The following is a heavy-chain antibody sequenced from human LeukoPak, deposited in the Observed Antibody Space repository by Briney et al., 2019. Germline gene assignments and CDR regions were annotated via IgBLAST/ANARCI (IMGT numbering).Heavy chain of an antibody. CDR1: GFAFSSYW. CDR3: ARDGFGQLARYDY. J-gene: IGHJ4*02. CDR2: IKQDGSEK. Sequence: GGSLRLSCAASGFAFSSYWMSWVRQAPGKGLEWVANIKQDGSEKYYVDSVKGRFTISRDNAKNSLYLQVNSLRAEDTAVYYCARDGFGQLARYDYWGQGTLVTVSS. D-gene: IGHD6-13*01. V-gene: IGHV3-7*05.